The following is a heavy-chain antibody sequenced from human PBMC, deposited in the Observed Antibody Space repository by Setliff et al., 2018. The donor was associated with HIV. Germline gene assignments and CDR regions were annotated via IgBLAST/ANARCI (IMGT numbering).Heavy chain of an antibody. CDR3: ARSTVGAGASFP. D-gene: IGHD1-26*01. Sequence: NPSETLSLTCTVSGGSISSYYWSWIRQPPGKGLEWIGYISYSGSTNYNPSLKSRVTILVDTSKNHFSLKLTSVTAADTAVYYCARSTVGAGASFPWGRGILVTVSS. V-gene: IGHV4-59*01. CDR2: ISYSGST. CDR1: GGSISSYY. J-gene: IGHJ5*02.